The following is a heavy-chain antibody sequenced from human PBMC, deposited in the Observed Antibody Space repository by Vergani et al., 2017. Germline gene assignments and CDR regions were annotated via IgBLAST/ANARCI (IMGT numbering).Heavy chain of an antibody. Sequence: QLQLQESGPGLVKPSETLSLTCTVSGGSITYGAYYWSWIRQPPGKGLEWMGYVSFRGDTLYDPSVKGRMTISLNTSSNQFSLKLSSVTAADTAVYYCARAVAGIYWYFDLWGRGTLVTVSS. CDR3: ARAVAGIYWYFDL. V-gene: IGHV4-61*08. D-gene: IGHD6-19*01. CDR2: VSFRGDT. J-gene: IGHJ2*01. CDR1: GGSITYGAYY.